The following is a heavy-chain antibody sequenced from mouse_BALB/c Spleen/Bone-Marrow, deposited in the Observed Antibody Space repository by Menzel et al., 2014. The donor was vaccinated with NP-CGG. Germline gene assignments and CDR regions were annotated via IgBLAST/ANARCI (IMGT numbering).Heavy chain of an antibody. CDR3: ARGYFAY. D-gene: IGHD2-14*01. CDR1: GYTFTSYW. Sequence: QVQLKQSGAELVKPGASVKLSCKASGYTFTSYWMHWVKQRPGQGLEWIGEINPSNGRTNYNEKFKSKATLTVDKSSSTAYMQLSSPTSEDSAVYYCARGYFAYWGQGTLVTVSA. CDR2: INPSNGRT. V-gene: IGHV1S81*02. J-gene: IGHJ3*01.